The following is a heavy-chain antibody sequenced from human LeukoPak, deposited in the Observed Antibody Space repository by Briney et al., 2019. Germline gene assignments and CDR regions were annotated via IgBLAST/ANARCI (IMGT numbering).Heavy chain of an antibody. CDR2: IYYSGST. J-gene: IGHJ6*02. CDR3: ARDRIQHYGMDV. V-gene: IGHV4-59*01. CDR1: GGSISSYY. Sequence: SETLSLTCTVSGGSISSYYWTWIRQPPGKGRGWIGYIYYSGSTNYNPSLKSRVTISVDTSKNQLSLNLSSVTAADTAVYYCARDRIQHYGMDVWGQGTTVTVSS. D-gene: IGHD5-18*01.